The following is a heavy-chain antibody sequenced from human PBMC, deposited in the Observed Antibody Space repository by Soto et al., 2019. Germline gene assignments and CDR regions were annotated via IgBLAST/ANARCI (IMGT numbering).Heavy chain of an antibody. V-gene: IGHV1-18*01. Sequence: QVQLVQSGGEVKKPGASVKVSCKASGYTFTSYGISWVRQAPGQGLEWMGWISAYNGNTNYAQKLQGRVTMTTDTSTRTAYMELRSLRSDDTAVYYCARDSRGYCSSTSCYDWFDPWGQGTLVTVSS. CDR2: ISAYNGNT. D-gene: IGHD2-2*01. CDR3: ARDSRGYCSSTSCYDWFDP. J-gene: IGHJ5*02. CDR1: GYTFTSYG.